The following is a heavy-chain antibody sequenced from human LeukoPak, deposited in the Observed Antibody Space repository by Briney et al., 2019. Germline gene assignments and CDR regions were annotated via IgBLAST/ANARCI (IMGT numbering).Heavy chain of an antibody. Sequence: GGSLRLSCAASGFTFSDAWMSWVRQAPGKGLEWVGRIKSKTDGGTTDYAAPVKGRFTISRDDSKNTLYLQMNSLKTEDTAVYYCTTDRGYSGYDHFDYWGQGTLVTVSS. V-gene: IGHV3-15*01. CDR1: GFTFSDAW. D-gene: IGHD5-12*01. J-gene: IGHJ4*02. CDR2: IKSKTDGGTT. CDR3: TTDRGYSGYDHFDY.